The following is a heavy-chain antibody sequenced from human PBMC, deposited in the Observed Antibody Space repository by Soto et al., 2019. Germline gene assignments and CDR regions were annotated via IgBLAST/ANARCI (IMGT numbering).Heavy chain of an antibody. J-gene: IGHJ5*02. Sequence: SETLSLTCTVSGGSISSYYWSWIRQPPGKGLEWIGYIYYSGSTNYNPSLKRRVTISVDTSKNQFSLKLSSVTAADTAVYKCERSWDRAAADTHWFDLWGQGTLVTVSS. D-gene: IGHD6-13*01. CDR3: ERSWDRAAADTHWFDL. CDR2: IYYSGST. CDR1: GGSISSYY. V-gene: IGHV4-59*01.